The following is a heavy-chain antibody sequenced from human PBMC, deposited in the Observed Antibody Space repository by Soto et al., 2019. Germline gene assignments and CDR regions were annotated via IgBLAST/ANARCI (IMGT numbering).Heavy chain of an antibody. CDR3: ASVDGVAVAGTGYYYGMDV. J-gene: IGHJ6*02. CDR1: GGTFSSYA. V-gene: IGHV1-69*13. D-gene: IGHD6-19*01. CDR2: IIPIFGTA. Sequence: SVKVSCKASGGTFSSYAISWVRQAPGQGLEWMGGIIPIFGTANYAQKFQGRVTITADESTSTAYMELSSLRSEDTAVYYCASVDGVAVAGTGYYYGMDVWGQGTTVTVSS.